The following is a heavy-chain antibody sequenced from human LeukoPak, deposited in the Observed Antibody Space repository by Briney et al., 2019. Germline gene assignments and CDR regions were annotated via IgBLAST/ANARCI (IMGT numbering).Heavy chain of an antibody. CDR2: TYYRSKWYN. CDR3: ARVQLRYFDWLFDF. D-gene: IGHD3-9*01. V-gene: IGHV6-1*01. Sequence: SQTLSLTCAILGDSVSSNSATWNWIRQSPSRGLEWLGRTYYRSKWYNDYAVSVKSRITINPDTSKNHFSLQLNSVTPEDTAVYYCARVQLRYFDWLFDFWGQGTLDTVPS. CDR1: GDSVSSNSAT. J-gene: IGHJ5*01.